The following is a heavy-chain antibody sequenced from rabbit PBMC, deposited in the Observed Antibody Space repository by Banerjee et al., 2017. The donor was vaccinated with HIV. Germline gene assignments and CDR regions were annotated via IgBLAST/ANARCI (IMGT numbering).Heavy chain of an antibody. D-gene: IGHD2-1*01. J-gene: IGHJ6*01. CDR1: GFSFSNKYV. CDR3: AREREYRYDDYGDYGLDL. V-gene: IGHV1S45*01. CDR2: IYAGNGIT. Sequence: QEQLEESGGDLVKPEGSLTLTCTASGFSFSNKYVMCWVRQAPGKGLEWIGIIYAGNGITDYAAWVNGRFAISSDNVQNTVDLQMISLTAADTAAYFCAREREYRYDDYGDYGLDLWGPGTLVTVS.